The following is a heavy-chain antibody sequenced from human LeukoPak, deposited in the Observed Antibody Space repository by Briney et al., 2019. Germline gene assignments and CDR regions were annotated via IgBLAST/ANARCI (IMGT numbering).Heavy chain of an antibody. CDR3: GKTTVGYSSGRYPGWPVDY. J-gene: IGHJ4*02. CDR1: GFTFNSYA. Sequence: PGGSLRLSCVASGFTFNSYAMYWVRQAPGKGLEWISGIFGSGGSPHYADSVKGRFTISRDNSKNTVYLQLDSLRVEDTAVYYCGKTTVGYSSGRYPGWPVDYWGQGALVTVSS. V-gene: IGHV3-23*01. D-gene: IGHD2-15*01. CDR2: IFGSGGSP.